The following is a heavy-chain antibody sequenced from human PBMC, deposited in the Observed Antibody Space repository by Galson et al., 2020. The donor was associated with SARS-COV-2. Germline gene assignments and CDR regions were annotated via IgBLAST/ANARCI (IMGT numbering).Heavy chain of an antibody. V-gene: IGHV4-59*01. CDR1: GGSISSYY. CDR2: IYYSGST. Sequence: SETLYLTCTVSGGSISSYYWSWIRQPPGKGLEWIGYIYYSGSTNYNPSLKSRVTISVDTSKNQFSLKLSSVTAADTAVYYCARAPRITIFGVVSGFDYWGQGTLVTVSS. D-gene: IGHD3-3*01. J-gene: IGHJ4*02. CDR3: ARAPRITIFGVVSGFDY.